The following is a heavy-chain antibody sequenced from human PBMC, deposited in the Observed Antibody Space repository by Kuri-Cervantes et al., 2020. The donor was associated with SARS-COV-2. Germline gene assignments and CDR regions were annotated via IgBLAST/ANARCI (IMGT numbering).Heavy chain of an antibody. CDR2: IYSGGST. V-gene: IGHV3-53*01. CDR3: ARAIGYYYYYGMDV. D-gene: IGHD2/OR15-2a*01. CDR1: GFTVSSNY. J-gene: IGHJ6*04. Sequence: LSLTCAASGFTVSSNYMSWVRQAPGKGLEWVSVIYSGGSTYYADSAKGRFTISRDNSKNTLYLQMNSLRAEDTAVYYCARAIGYYYYYGMDVGGKGTTVTVSS.